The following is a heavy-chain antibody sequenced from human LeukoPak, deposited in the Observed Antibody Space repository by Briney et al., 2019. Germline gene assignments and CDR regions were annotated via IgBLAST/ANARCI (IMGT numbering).Heavy chain of an antibody. J-gene: IGHJ5*02. V-gene: IGHV3-66*02. Sequence: GGSLRLSCAASGFTVSTNYMSWVRQAPGKGLEWVSVISSGGTPYYADSVKGRFTISRDSSENTLYLQMHSLRAEDTAVYFCARERSYCSGATCSLDLWGQGTLVTVSS. CDR2: ISSGGTP. CDR3: ARERSYCSGATCSLDL. CDR1: GFTVSTNY. D-gene: IGHD2-15*01.